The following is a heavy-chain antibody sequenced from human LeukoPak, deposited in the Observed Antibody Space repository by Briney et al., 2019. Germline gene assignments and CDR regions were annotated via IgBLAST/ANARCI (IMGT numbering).Heavy chain of an antibody. V-gene: IGHV5-51*01. CDR3: ARVVVTANRAGVGSQEDY. Sequence: GESLKISCKGSGYSFTSYWIGWVRQMPGKGLEWMGIIYPGDSDTRYSPSFQGHVTISADKSISTAYLQWSSLKASDTAMYYCARVVVTANRAGVGSQEDYWGQGTLVTVSS. J-gene: IGHJ4*02. CDR2: IYPGDSDT. CDR1: GYSFTSYW. D-gene: IGHD2-21*02.